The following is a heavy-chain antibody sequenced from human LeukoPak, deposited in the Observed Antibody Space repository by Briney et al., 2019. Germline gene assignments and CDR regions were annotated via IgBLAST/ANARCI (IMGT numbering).Heavy chain of an antibody. CDR1: GVSISSYY. V-gene: IGHV4-59*01. Sequence: SETLSLTCTVSGVSISSYYWSWIRQPPGKGLEWIGYIYYGGNTNYNPSFKSRVTMSVDKSKNQFSLKLRSVTTADTAFYYCARTQRTILRGVIRIGSFDYWGQGTLVTVSS. CDR3: ARTQRTILRGVIRIGSFDY. D-gene: IGHD3-10*01. CDR2: IYYGGNT. J-gene: IGHJ4*02.